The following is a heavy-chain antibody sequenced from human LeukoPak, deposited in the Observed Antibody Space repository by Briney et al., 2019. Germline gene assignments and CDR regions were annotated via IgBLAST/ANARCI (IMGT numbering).Heavy chain of an antibody. CDR3: ARDEIINYSDAFDI. V-gene: IGHV4-4*07. CDR2: IYTSGST. D-gene: IGHD4-11*01. CDR1: GDSISSYY. Sequence: SETLSLTCTVSGDSISSYYWSWIRQPAGKGLEWIGRIYTSGSTNYNPSLKSRVTISVDTSKNQFSLKLSSVTAADTAVYYCARDEIINYSDAFDIWGQGTMVTVSS. J-gene: IGHJ3*02.